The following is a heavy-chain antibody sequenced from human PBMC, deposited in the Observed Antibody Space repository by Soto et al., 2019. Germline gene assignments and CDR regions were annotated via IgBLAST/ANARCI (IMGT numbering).Heavy chain of an antibody. D-gene: IGHD2-2*01. Sequence: SETLSLTCTVSGGSISSYYWSWIRQPPGKGLEWIGYVHYTGSSNYNPSLKSRVTISVDTSKNQFSLNLISVTAADTAVYFCARYNCTTTTCYFFDYWGQGTLVTVSA. CDR2: VHYTGSS. CDR3: ARYNCTTTTCYFFDY. V-gene: IGHV4-59*01. J-gene: IGHJ4*02. CDR1: GGSISSYY.